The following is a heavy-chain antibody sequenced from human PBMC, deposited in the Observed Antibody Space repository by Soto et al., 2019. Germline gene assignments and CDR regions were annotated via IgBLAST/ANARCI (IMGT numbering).Heavy chain of an antibody. Sequence: SVKVSCKASGGTFSSYAISWVRQAPGQGLEWMGGIIPIFGTANYAQKFQGRATITADESTSTAYMELSSLRSGDTAVYYCATRSTMVRGVIGYYYYYGMDVWGQGTTVTVSS. V-gene: IGHV1-69*13. D-gene: IGHD3-10*01. CDR1: GGTFSSYA. J-gene: IGHJ6*02. CDR2: IIPIFGTA. CDR3: ATRSTMVRGVIGYYYYYGMDV.